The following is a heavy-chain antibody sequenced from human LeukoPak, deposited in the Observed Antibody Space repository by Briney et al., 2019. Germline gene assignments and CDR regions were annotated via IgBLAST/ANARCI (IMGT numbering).Heavy chain of an antibody. D-gene: IGHD1-26*01. J-gene: IGHJ4*02. CDR2: IYYSGST. Sequence: SETLSLTCTVSGCSISSYYWSWIRQPPGKGLEWIGYIYYSGSTNYNPSLKSRVTISVDTSKNQFSLKLSSVTAADTAVYYCARGIVGATAYYFDYWGQGTLVTVSS. CDR3: ARGIVGATAYYFDY. CDR1: GCSISSYY. V-gene: IGHV4-59*01.